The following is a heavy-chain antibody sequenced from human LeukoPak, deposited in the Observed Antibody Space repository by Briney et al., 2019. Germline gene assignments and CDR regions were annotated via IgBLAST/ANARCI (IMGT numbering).Heavy chain of an antibody. CDR1: VYTFTGYY. V-gene: IGHV1-2*02. CDR2: SNPNSGGT. D-gene: IGHD6-19*01. CDR3: ARDGHTTGWEDFDY. Sequence: ASVKVSCKASVYTFTGYYIHWVRQAPGQGLEWMGWSNPNSGGTKYTQKFQGRVTMTRDTSISTAYMELSSLRSDDTAVYYCARDGHTTGWEDFDYWGQGTLVTVSS. J-gene: IGHJ4*02.